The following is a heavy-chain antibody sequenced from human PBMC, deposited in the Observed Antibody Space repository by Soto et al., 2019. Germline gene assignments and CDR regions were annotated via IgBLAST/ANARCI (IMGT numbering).Heavy chain of an antibody. CDR3: ARARGMTTEVNYYYYGMDV. J-gene: IGHJ6*02. D-gene: IGHD4-4*01. V-gene: IGHV4-4*02. CDR1: VGSSSSSNW. CDR2: IYHSGST. Sequence: SETLSLTCAVSVGSSSSSNWWSCVRQPPGKELEWIGEIYHSGSTNYNPSLKSRVTISVDKSKNQFSLKLSSVTAADTAVYYCARARGMTTEVNYYYYGMDVWGQGTTVTVSS.